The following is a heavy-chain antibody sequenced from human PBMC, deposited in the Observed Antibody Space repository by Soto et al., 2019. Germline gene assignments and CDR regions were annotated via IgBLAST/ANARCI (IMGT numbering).Heavy chain of an antibody. CDR2: IYYSGST. J-gene: IGHJ3*02. Sequence: SETLSLTCTVSGGSISIGGYYWSCIRQHPGKGLEWIGYIYYSGSTYYNPSLKSRVTISVDTSKNQFSLKLSSVTAADTAVYYCASTRNDYGDYVDAFDIWGQGTMVTVSS. CDR3: ASTRNDYGDYVDAFDI. V-gene: IGHV4-31*03. CDR1: GGSISIGGYY. D-gene: IGHD4-17*01.